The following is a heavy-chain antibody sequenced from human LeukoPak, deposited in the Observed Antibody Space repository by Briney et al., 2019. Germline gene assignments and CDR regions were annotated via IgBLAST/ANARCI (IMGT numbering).Heavy chain of an antibody. D-gene: IGHD1-26*01. Sequence: ASVKVSCKASGGTFSSYAISWVRQAPGQGLEWMGRIIPILGIANYAQKFQGRVTITADKSTSTAYMELSSLRSEDTAVYYCARANLSGGSPGGLYYYYYYGMDVWGQGTTVTVSS. CDR1: GGTFSSYA. V-gene: IGHV1-69*04. CDR2: IIPILGIA. CDR3: ARANLSGGSPGGLYYYYYYGMDV. J-gene: IGHJ6*02.